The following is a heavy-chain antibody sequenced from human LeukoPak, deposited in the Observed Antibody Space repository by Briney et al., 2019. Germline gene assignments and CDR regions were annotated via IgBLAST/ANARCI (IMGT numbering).Heavy chain of an antibody. D-gene: IGHD6-19*01. CDR1: GFTFSNYV. J-gene: IGHJ4*02. CDR3: ATDSSGWYHY. V-gene: IGHV3-23*01. Sequence: GGSLRLSCAASGFTFSNYVMSWVRQAPGKGLEWVSGISGSGDSTYYADSVKGRFTISRDNSKNTLSLQMNSLRAEDTAVYYCATDSSGWYHYWGQGTLVTVSS. CDR2: ISGSGDST.